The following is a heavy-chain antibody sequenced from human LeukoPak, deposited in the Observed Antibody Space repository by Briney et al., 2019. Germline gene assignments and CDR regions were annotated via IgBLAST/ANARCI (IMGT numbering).Heavy chain of an antibody. CDR2: ISGSGGST. CDR1: GFTFSSYA. D-gene: IGHD1-14*01. V-gene: IGHV3-23*01. CDR3: ARAPDARTQAGLDY. Sequence: GGSLRLSCAASGFTFSSYAMSWVRQAPGKGLEWVSAISGSGGSTYYADSVKGRFTISRDNAKNSLYLQMNSLRAEDTAVYYCARAPDARTQAGLDYWGQGTLVTVSS. J-gene: IGHJ4*02.